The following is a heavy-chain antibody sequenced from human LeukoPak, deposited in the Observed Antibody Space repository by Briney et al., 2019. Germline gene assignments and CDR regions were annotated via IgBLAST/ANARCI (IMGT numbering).Heavy chain of an antibody. D-gene: IGHD3-22*01. CDR3: ARDSSGYYRIDY. Sequence: SETLSLTCTVSGVSISGYYWSWIRQPPGKGLEWIGYVFHSGSTNYNPSLKSRVTISVDTSKNQFSLKLTSVTAADTAVYYCARDSSGYYRIDYWGQGTLVTVSS. CDR2: VFHSGST. CDR1: GVSISGYY. V-gene: IGHV4-59*08. J-gene: IGHJ4*02.